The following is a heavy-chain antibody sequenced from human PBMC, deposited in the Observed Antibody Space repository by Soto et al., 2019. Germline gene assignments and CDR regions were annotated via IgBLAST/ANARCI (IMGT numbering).Heavy chain of an antibody. CDR2: ISYDGSNK. Sequence: GGSLRLSCAASGFTFSSYGMHWVRQAPGKGLEWVAVISYDGSNKYYADSVKGRFTIPRDNSKNTLYLQMNSLRAEDTAVYYCAKDREQWLDLDYWGQGTLVTVSS. CDR1: GFTFSSYG. J-gene: IGHJ4*02. V-gene: IGHV3-30*18. CDR3: AKDREQWLDLDY. D-gene: IGHD6-19*01.